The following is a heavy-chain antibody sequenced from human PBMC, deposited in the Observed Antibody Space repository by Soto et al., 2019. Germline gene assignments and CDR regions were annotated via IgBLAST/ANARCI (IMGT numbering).Heavy chain of an antibody. CDR1: GFTFSSYG. V-gene: IGHV3-30*18. CDR3: AKDRAFIAAAGRYYYYGMDV. CDR2: ISYDGSNK. D-gene: IGHD6-13*01. Sequence: GGSLRLSCAASGFTFSSYGMHWVRQAPGKGLEWVAVISYDGSNKYYADSVKGRFTISRDNSKNTLYLQMNSLRAGDTAVYYCAKDRAFIAAAGRYYYYGMDVWGQGTTVTVSS. J-gene: IGHJ6*02.